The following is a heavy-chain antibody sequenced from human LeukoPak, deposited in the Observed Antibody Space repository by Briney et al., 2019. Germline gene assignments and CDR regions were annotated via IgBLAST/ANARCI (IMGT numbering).Heavy chain of an antibody. CDR1: GFTFSSYS. J-gene: IGHJ3*02. CDR2: ISSSSGTI. Sequence: HPGGSLRLSCAASGFTFSSYSMNWVRQAPGKGLEWVSYISSSSGTIYYADSVKGRFTISRDNAKNTLYLQMNSLRVEDTAVYYCARDKGSGRYYDSSGSDAFDIWGQGTMVTVSS. V-gene: IGHV3-48*04. D-gene: IGHD3-22*01. CDR3: ARDKGSGRYYDSSGSDAFDI.